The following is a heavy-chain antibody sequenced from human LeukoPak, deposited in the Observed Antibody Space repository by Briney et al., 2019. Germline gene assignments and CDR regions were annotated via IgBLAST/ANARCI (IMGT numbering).Heavy chain of an antibody. Sequence: GASVKVSCKASGYTFTGYYMHWVRQAPGQGLEWMGWINPNSGGTNYAQKFQGRVTMTRDTSISTAYMELSRLRSDDTAVYYCARDRTGSNWDKGRPDTFDIWGQGTMVTVSS. CDR2: INPNSGGT. J-gene: IGHJ3*02. V-gene: IGHV1-2*02. CDR3: ARDRTGSNWDKGRPDTFDI. CDR1: GYTFTGYY. D-gene: IGHD1/OR15-1a*01.